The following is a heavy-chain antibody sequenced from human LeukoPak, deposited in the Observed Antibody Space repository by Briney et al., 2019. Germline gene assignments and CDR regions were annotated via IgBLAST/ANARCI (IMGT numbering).Heavy chain of an antibody. CDR3: ARDLAGTRINWFDP. Sequence: GASVKVSCKASGYTFTSYGISWVRQAPGQGLEWMGWISAYNGNTNYAQKLQGRVTMTTDTSTSTAYTELRSLRSDDTAVYYCARDLAGTRINWFDPWGQGTLVTVSS. CDR2: ISAYNGNT. J-gene: IGHJ5*02. V-gene: IGHV1-18*01. D-gene: IGHD6-19*01. CDR1: GYTFTSYG.